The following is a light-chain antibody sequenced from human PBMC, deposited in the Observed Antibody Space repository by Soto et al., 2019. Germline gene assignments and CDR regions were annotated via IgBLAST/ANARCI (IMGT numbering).Light chain of an antibody. V-gene: IGLV2-14*03. CDR1: SSDVGGSNF. Sequence: QSALAQPASVSDSPGQSITISCTGTSSDVGGSNFVSWYQQHPGKPPKLIIYDVANRPSGVSNRFSGSKSGSTASLIISRLQTEDEADYYCVSYPSSTTYAFGTGTTVTV. CDR2: DVA. J-gene: IGLJ1*01. CDR3: VSYPSSTTYA.